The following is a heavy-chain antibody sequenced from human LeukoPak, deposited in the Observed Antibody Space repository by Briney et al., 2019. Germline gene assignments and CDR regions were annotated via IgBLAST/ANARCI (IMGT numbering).Heavy chain of an antibody. D-gene: IGHD5-18*01. CDR1: GFTFSAYS. CDR3: AREDTYGYGNDY. V-gene: IGHV3-21*01. J-gene: IGHJ4*02. CDR2: ISGSSTYI. Sequence: GGSLRLSCAAAGFTFSAYSMNWVRQAPGKGLEWVSSISGSSTYIYYADSVKGRFIISRDNAKNSPYLQMNSLRAEDTAVYYCAREDTYGYGNDYWGQGTLVTVSS.